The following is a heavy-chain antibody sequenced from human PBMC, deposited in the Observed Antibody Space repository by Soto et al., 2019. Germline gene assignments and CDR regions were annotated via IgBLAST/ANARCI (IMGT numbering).Heavy chain of an antibody. Sequence: SVKVSCKASGGTFSSYAISWVRQAPGQGREWMGGIIPIFGTANYAQKLQGRVTITADKSTSTAYMELSSLRSEDTAVYYCARRSNYYDSSGYYRRGYYYGMDVWG. J-gene: IGHJ6*02. CDR3: ARRSNYYDSSGYYRRGYYYGMDV. CDR1: GGTFSSYA. V-gene: IGHV1-69*06. CDR2: IIPIFGTA. D-gene: IGHD3-22*01.